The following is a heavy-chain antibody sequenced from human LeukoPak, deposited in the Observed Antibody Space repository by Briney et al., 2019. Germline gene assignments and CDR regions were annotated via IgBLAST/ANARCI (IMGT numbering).Heavy chain of an antibody. Sequence: ASVKVSCKASGYTFTDSSIHWVRQAPGQGLEWMGWINCDSGVTKYAEKFQGRVSMTRDTSISTAYMDLNRLRPDDTAVYYCVRSPTSGTYYNRPYYFDYWGQGTLVTVSS. J-gene: IGHJ4*02. CDR3: VRSPTSGTYYNRPYYFDY. CDR2: INCDSGVT. V-gene: IGHV1-2*02. CDR1: GYTFTDSS. D-gene: IGHD3-10*01.